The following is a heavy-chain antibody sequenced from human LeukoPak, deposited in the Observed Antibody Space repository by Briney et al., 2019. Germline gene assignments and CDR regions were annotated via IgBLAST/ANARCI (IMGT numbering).Heavy chain of an antibody. CDR3: AAAREWFDP. CDR2: INPNTGGT. V-gene: IGHV1-2*02. Sequence: GASVKVSCKASGYTFTAYYMHWVRQAPGQGLEWMGWINPNTGGTDSAERFQGRVTMTRDSSISTAYLELSRLTSDDTAVYYCAAAREWFDPWGQGTLVTVSS. J-gene: IGHJ5*02. D-gene: IGHD6-6*01. CDR1: GYTFTAYY.